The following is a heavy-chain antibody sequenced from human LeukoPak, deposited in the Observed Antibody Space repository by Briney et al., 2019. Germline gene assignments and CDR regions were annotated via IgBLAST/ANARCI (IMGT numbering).Heavy chain of an antibody. D-gene: IGHD6-13*01. CDR3: ARGSGYSSSADY. CDR2: IDWDDDK. J-gene: IGHJ4*02. Sequence: SGPTLVNPTQILTLTCTFSGFSLSTSGMCVSWIRQPPGKALEWLALIDWDDDKYYSTSLKTRLTISKDTSKNQVVLTMTNMDPVDTATYYCARGSGYSSSADYWGQGTLVTVSS. V-gene: IGHV2-70*01. CDR1: GFSLSTSGMC.